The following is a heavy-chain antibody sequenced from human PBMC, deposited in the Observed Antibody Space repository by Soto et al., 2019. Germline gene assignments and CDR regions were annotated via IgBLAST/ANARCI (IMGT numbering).Heavy chain of an antibody. V-gene: IGHV4-59*01. CDR3: ARVGSSGWSPDF. CDR2: IFYSGST. J-gene: IGHJ4*02. Sequence: SETLSLTCTVSGGSITCYYWTWIRQPPGKGLEWIGYIFYSGSTNYNPSLRSRVTMSVDTPKNQFSLKLNSVTTADTAIYYCARVGSSGWSPDFWGQGTLVTVSS. D-gene: IGHD6-19*01. CDR1: GGSITCYY.